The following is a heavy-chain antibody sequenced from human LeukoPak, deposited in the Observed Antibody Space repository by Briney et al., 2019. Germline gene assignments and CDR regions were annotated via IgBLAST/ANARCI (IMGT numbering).Heavy chain of an antibody. CDR2: ISYDGSNK. Sequence: GGSLRLSCAASGFTFSSYGMHWVRQAPGKGLEWVAVISYDGSNKYYADSVKGRFTISRDNSKNTLYLQMNSLRAEDTALYYCARSRYDSSGYESSAEYFQHWGQGTLVTVSS. CDR1: GFTFSSYG. CDR3: ARSRYDSSGYESSAEYFQH. V-gene: IGHV3-30*03. J-gene: IGHJ1*01. D-gene: IGHD3-22*01.